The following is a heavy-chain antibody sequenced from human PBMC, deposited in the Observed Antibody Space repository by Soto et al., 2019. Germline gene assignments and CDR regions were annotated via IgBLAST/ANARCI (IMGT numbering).Heavy chain of an antibody. CDR3: ARLRSSWYWFDP. J-gene: IGHJ5*02. CDR2: IYYSGST. D-gene: IGHD6-13*01. V-gene: IGHV4-39*01. CDR1: GGSISSSSYY. Sequence: SETLSLTCTVSGGSISSSSYYWGWIRQPPGKGLEWIGSIYYSGSTYYNPSLKSRVTISVDTSKNQFSLKLSSVTAADTAVYYCARLRSSWYWFDPWGQGTLVTVSS.